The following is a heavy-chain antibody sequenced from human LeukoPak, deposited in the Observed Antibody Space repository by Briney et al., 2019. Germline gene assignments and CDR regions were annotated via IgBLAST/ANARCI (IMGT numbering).Heavy chain of an antibody. D-gene: IGHD3-10*01. CDR2: INHSGST. CDR3: ARGNMLWFGELLYYFDY. V-gene: IGHV4-34*01. J-gene: IGHJ4*02. CDR1: GGSFSGYY. Sequence: SETLSLTCAVYGGSFSGYYWSWIRQPPGKGLEWIGEINHSGSTNYNPSLKSRVTISVDTSKNQFSLKLSSVTAADTAVYYCARGNMLWFGELLYYFDYWGQGTLVTVSS.